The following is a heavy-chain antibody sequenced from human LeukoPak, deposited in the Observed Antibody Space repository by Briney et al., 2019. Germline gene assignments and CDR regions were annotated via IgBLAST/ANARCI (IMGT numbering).Heavy chain of an antibody. J-gene: IGHJ4*02. CDR2: ISSSSSYI. V-gene: IGHV3-21*01. CDR3: AREQSRTGDLGY. CDR1: GFTFSSYX. D-gene: IGHD7-27*01. Sequence: GGSLRLSCAASGFTFSSYXXNWVXQXXXXXXXXVSSISSSSSYIYYADSVKGRFTISRDNAKNSLYLQMNSLRAEDTAVYYCAREQSRTGDLGYWGQGTLVTVSS.